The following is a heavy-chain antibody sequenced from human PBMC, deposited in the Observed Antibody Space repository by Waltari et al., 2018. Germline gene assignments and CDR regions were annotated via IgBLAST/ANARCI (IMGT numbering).Heavy chain of an antibody. J-gene: IGHJ4*02. D-gene: IGHD3-10*01. CDR3: ARSNPATHGEDFFDY. Sequence: VKLVESGGGLVNPGGSLRLSCVASGVTFSNSNMNWVRQAPGKGRQWVSHSGGSGDYVYYADSVEGRLTVSRDNAQNSLYLQMDSLRVDDSGVYYCARSNPATHGEDFFDYWGQGTVVTVSS. CDR1: GVTFSNSN. V-gene: IGHV3-21*02. CDR2: SGGSGDYV.